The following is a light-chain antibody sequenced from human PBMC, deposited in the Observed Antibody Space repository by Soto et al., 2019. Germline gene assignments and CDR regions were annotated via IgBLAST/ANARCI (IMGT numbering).Light chain of an antibody. CDR3: LQHNNYPWT. J-gene: IGKJ1*01. V-gene: IGKV1-17*01. CDR1: EVIRND. CDR2: GAS. Sequence: DIQMTQSPSSLSASVGDRVTITCRASEVIRNDLGWYQQIPGKAPKRLIYGASSLQSGVPSRFSGSGSGTEFTLTISSLQPEDFATYYCLQHNNYPWTFGQGTKVDIK.